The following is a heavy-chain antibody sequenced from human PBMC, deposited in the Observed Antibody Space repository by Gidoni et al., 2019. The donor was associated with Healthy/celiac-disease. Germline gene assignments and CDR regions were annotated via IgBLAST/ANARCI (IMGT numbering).Heavy chain of an antibody. J-gene: IGHJ4*02. V-gene: IGHV4-34*01. Sequence: QVQLQQWGAGLLKPWETLSLTCAVYGGSCSDYYWSWISQPPGKGLEWIGEINHSGSTNYNPSLKCRVTISVDTSKNQFSLKLSSVTAADTAVYYCARGGLWVPAAPAAIGYKKYYFDYWGQGTLVTVSS. CDR2: INHSGST. CDR1: GGSCSDYY. D-gene: IGHD2-2*01. CDR3: ARGGLWVPAAPAAIGYKKYYFDY.